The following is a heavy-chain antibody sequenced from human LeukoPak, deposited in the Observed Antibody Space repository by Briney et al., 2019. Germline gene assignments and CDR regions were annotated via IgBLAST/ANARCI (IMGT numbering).Heavy chain of an antibody. D-gene: IGHD3-9*01. Sequence: GGSLRLSCAASGSTFTSSAMSWVRQAPGKGLEWVSAISGSGHTTYYADSVKGRFTVSRDNSKNTLYLQMNSLRAEDAAVYFCAKEPHMLIGYYTDYFDYWGQGTLVTVSS. J-gene: IGHJ4*02. CDR1: GSTFTSSA. CDR3: AKEPHMLIGYYTDYFDY. CDR2: ISGSGHTT. V-gene: IGHV3-23*01.